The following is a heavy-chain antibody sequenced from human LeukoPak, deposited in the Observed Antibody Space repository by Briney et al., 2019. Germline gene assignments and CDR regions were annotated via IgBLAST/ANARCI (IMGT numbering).Heavy chain of an antibody. V-gene: IGHV4-34*01. D-gene: IGHD6-19*01. CDR3: ARGRILQSSGWLRSNYYYYYGMDV. CDR1: GGSFSGYY. Sequence: SETLSLTCAVYGGSFSGYYWSWIRQPPGKGLEWIGEINHSGSTNYNPSLKSRVTISVDTSKNQFSLKLSSVTAADTAVYYCARGRILQSSGWLRSNYYYYYGMDVWGQGTTVTVSS. CDR2: INHSGST. J-gene: IGHJ6*02.